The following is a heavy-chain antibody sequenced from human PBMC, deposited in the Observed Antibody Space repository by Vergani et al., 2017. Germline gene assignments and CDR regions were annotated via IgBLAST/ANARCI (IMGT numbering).Heavy chain of an antibody. CDR1: GGTFSSYA. D-gene: IGHD2-2*01. CDR3: VQSTSYDRGGY. Sequence: QVQLVQSGAEVKKPGSSVKVSCKASGGTFSSYAISWVRQAPGQGLEWMGWISAYNGNTNYAQKLQGRVTMTRDTSTSTAYMELRSLRSDDTAVYYCVQSTSYDRGGYWGQGTLVTVSS. V-gene: IGHV1-18*01. CDR2: ISAYNGNT. J-gene: IGHJ4*02.